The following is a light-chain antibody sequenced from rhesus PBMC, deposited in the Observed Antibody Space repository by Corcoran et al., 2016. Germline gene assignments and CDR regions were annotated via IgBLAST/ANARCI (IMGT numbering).Light chain of an antibody. Sequence: QAALTQPRSVSGSPGQSVTISCTGTSSDIGGYNYVSWYQQHPGTAPKLMIYEVSKRPSGVSDRFSGSTSGNTASLTISGLQAEDEADYYCCSYAGSYTYIFGAGTRLTVL. J-gene: IGLJ1*01. V-gene: IGLV2-32*01. CDR2: EVS. CDR3: CSYAGSYTYI. CDR1: SSDIGGYNY.